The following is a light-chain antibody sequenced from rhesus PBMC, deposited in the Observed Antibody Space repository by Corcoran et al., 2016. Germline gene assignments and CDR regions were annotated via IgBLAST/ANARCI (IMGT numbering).Light chain of an antibody. Sequence: EIVMTQSPATLSLSPGETATISRRTSQSVSSYLAWYQQKPGQAPRLLIYGASIRTTGITDRFSGSGSGTDFTLTISSLEPEDFAVYSCQETSNLFTFGPGTKLDIK. V-gene: IGKV3-31*02. J-gene: IGKJ3*01. CDR1: QSVSSY. CDR3: QETSNLFT. CDR2: GAS.